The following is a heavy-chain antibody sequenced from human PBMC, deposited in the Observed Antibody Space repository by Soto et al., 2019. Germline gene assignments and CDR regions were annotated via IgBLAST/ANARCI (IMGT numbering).Heavy chain of an antibody. CDR1: VFTFSSYA. V-gene: IGHV3-23*01. D-gene: IGHD1-26*01. J-gene: IGHJ4*02. Sequence: EVQLLESGGGLVQPGGSLRLSCAASVFTFSSYAMRWVLLAPVKGLEWVSAISGSGGSTYYADSVKGRFTISRDNSKNTLYLQMNSLRAEDTAVYYCARRGSGSYYDYGGQGTLVNVSS. CDR3: ARRGSGSYYDY. CDR2: ISGSGGST.